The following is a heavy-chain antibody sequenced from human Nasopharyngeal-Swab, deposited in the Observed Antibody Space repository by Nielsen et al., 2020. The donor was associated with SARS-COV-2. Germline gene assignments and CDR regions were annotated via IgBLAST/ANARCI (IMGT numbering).Heavy chain of an antibody. CDR2: ITPEGAPH. J-gene: IGHJ5*02. V-gene: IGHV3-30*14. Sequence: GSLRLSCAVSGFTFSSYPMHWVRQAPGKGLEWVAVITPEGAPHAYADSVKDRFTISRDNSKNILYLQMNSLRPDDMGVYYCAREGGSSGRAGWIDPWGQGTLITVSS. CDR3: AREGGSSGRAGWIDP. CDR1: GFTFSSYP. D-gene: IGHD6-19*01.